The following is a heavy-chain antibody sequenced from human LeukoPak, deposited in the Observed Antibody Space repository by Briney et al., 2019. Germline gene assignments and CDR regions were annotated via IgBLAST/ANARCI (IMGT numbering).Heavy chain of an antibody. J-gene: IGHJ4*02. Sequence: SETLSLTCTVSGGSMSSSTYRWGWIRRAPGKGLEWIGISYYAGSTIYNPSLKSRVTISVDTSRNQFSLKVSSVTAADTAVYYCARHEAGTTYDYWGQGALVTVSS. D-gene: IGHD4-11*01. CDR2: SYYAGST. V-gene: IGHV4-39*01. CDR1: GGSMSSSTYR. CDR3: ARHEAGTTYDY.